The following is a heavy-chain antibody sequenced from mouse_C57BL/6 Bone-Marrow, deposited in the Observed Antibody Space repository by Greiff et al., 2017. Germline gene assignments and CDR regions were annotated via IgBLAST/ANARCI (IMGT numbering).Heavy chain of an antibody. CDR1: GFSLTSYG. Sequence: VQRVESGPGLVAPSQSLSITCTVSGFSLTSYGVDWVSQSPGKGLEWLGVIWGVGSTNYNSALKSRLSISKDNSKSQVFLKMNSLQTDDTAMYYCASLYYDYSWFAYRGQGVLVTVSA. J-gene: IGHJ3*01. V-gene: IGHV2-6*01. CDR2: IWGVGST. CDR3: ASLYYDYSWFAY. D-gene: IGHD2-4*01.